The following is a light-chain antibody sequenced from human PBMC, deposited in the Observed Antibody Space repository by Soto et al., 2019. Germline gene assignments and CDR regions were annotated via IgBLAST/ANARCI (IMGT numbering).Light chain of an antibody. Sequence: EIVLTQSPATLSLSPGERATLSCRASQSVSSYLAWYQQKPGQAPRLLIYDASNRATGIPTRFSGSGSGTDFTLTISSLEPEDFAVYYCQQRSNWPPTFGPGNKVDMK. CDR3: QQRSNWPPT. CDR2: DAS. CDR1: QSVSSY. J-gene: IGKJ3*01. V-gene: IGKV3-11*01.